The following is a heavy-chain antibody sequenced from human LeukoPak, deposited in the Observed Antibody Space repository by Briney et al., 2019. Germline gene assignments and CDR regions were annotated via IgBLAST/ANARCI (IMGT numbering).Heavy chain of an antibody. V-gene: IGHV3-23*01. D-gene: IGHD6-13*01. CDR1: GFTFSSYA. CDR3: AKAPYYSSSWYFFDY. Sequence: GGSLRLSCAASGFTFSSYAMRWVRQAPGKGLGWISSISGSGGSTNSADSVKGRFTISRDNSKNTLYLQMNSLRAEDTAVYYCAKAPYYSSSWYFFDYWGQGTLVTVSS. CDR2: ISGSGGST. J-gene: IGHJ4*02.